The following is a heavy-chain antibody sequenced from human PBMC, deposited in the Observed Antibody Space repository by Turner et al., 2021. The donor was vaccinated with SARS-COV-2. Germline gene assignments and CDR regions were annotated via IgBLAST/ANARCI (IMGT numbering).Heavy chain of an antibody. CDR3: ARDYGDYCFDY. Sequence: EVQLVESGGGLLQPGGYLRLSCVASGFIVSSNYMSWVRQAPGKRLECVSVIYSGGSTYYADSVKGRFTISRDNSKSTLYLQMNSLRAEDTAVYYCARDYGDYCFDYWGQGTLVTVSS. CDR1: GFIVSSNY. V-gene: IGHV3-53*01. D-gene: IGHD4-17*01. J-gene: IGHJ4*02. CDR2: IYSGGST.